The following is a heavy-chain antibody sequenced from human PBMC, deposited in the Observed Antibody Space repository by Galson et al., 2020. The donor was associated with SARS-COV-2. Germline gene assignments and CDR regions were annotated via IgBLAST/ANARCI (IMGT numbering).Heavy chain of an antibody. CDR2: IYTNGKT. J-gene: IGHJ6*02. V-gene: IGHV4-4*07. Sequence: SETLSLTCIVSGGSISSFYWTWIRQPAGKGLEWIGRIYTNGKTDYNPSLESRVTMSVDTSTNQFSLRLTSVTAADSAVYYCSRTGYCGVGNCYPGNFYGVDLWGQGITVTVSS. D-gene: IGHD2-15*01. CDR3: SRTGYCGVGNCYPGNFYGVDL. CDR1: GGSISSFY.